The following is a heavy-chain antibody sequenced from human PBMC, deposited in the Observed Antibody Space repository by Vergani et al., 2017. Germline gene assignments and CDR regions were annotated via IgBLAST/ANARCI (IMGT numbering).Heavy chain of an antibody. D-gene: IGHD1-7*01. Sequence: QVQLVQSGAEVKKPGASVKVSCKASGYTFTGYYMHWVRQAPGQGLEWMGWINPNSGGTNYAQKFQGRVTMTRDTSLSPAYMELSRLRSDDTAVYYCASRRGNKLELDGHDYWGQGTLVTVSS. CDR2: INPNSGGT. J-gene: IGHJ4*02. V-gene: IGHV1-2*02. CDR1: GYTFTGYY. CDR3: ASRRGNKLELDGHDY.